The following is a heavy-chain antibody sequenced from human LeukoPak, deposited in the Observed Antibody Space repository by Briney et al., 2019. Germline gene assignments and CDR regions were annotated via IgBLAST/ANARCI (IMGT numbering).Heavy chain of an antibody. D-gene: IGHD2-15*01. CDR1: GFTFSSYG. Sequence: PGGSLRLSCAASGFTFSSYGMHWVRQAPGKGLEWVAVIWYDGSNKYYADSVKGRLTISRDNSKNTLFLQMNSPRAEDTAVYYCAKEGSHVGYSYYGMDVWGQGTTVTVSS. CDR2: IWYDGSNK. V-gene: IGHV3-33*06. CDR3: AKEGSHVGYSYYGMDV. J-gene: IGHJ6*02.